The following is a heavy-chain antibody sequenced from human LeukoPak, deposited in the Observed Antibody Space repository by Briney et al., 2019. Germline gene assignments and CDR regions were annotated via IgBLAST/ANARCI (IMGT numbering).Heavy chain of an antibody. Sequence: SETLSLTCTVSGGSISSYYWSWIRQPAGKGLEWIGRIYTSGSTNYNPSLKSRVTMSVDTSKNQFSLKLSSVTAADTAVYYCARGSSGWYRSLRGLDYWGQGTLVTVSS. CDR3: ARGSSGWYRSLRGLDY. D-gene: IGHD6-19*01. J-gene: IGHJ4*02. CDR2: IYTSGST. V-gene: IGHV4-4*07. CDR1: GGSISSYY.